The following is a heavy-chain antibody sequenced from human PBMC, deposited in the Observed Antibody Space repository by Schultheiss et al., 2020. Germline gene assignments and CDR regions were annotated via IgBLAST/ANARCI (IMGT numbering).Heavy chain of an antibody. Sequence: GASLKISCAASGFRFSSYWMSWVRQAPGKGLEWVANIKQDGSEKYYVGSVKGRFTISRDNAKNTLYLQMNSLRAEDTAVYYCAKDRHSGYDANWFDPWGQGTLVTVSS. V-gene: IGHV3-7*01. CDR3: AKDRHSGYDANWFDP. D-gene: IGHD5-12*01. CDR1: GFRFSSYW. CDR2: IKQDGSEK. J-gene: IGHJ5*02.